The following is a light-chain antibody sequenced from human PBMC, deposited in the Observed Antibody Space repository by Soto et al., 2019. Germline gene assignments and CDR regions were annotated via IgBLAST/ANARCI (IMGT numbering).Light chain of an antibody. V-gene: IGKV3-15*01. CDR3: QQYNNWPRT. CDR1: QTVPSR. J-gene: IGKJ1*01. CDR2: DAS. Sequence: EIVMTQSPATLSVSPGEGVTLSCRASQTVPSRIAWYQQKPGQAPSLLIYDASNRATGIPARFSGSGSGTEFTLTISSLQSEDFAVYYCQQYNNWPRTFGQGTKVDIK.